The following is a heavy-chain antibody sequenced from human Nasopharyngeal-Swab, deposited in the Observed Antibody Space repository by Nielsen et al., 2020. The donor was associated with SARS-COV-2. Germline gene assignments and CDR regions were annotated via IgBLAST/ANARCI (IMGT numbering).Heavy chain of an antibody. V-gene: IGHV3-33*03. D-gene: IGHD3-10*01. CDR2: IWSDGKTT. J-gene: IGHJ4*02. Sequence: VRQAPGKGLEWVAVIWSDGKTTKYAHSVKGRFTISRDNAKNSLYLQMNSLRAEDTALYYCAKVLGPMVRGVIGYFDYWGQGTLVTVSS. CDR3: AKVLGPMVRGVIGYFDY.